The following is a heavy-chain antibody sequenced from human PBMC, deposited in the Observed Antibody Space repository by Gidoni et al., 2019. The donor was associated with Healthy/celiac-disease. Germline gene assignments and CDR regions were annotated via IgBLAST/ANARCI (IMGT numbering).Heavy chain of an antibody. D-gene: IGHD4-17*01. CDR2: ISPIFGTA. CDR1: GGTFRSYA. J-gene: IGHJ3*02. Sequence: QVQLVQSGDEVKKHGSSVKGSCKASGGTFRSYAISWVRPAPGQGLEWMGGISPIFGTANYAQKFQGRVTITADESTSTAYMELSSMRSEDTAVYYCARDGDTVTTGYDAFDIWGQGTMVTVSS. V-gene: IGHV1-69*01. CDR3: ARDGDTVTTGYDAFDI.